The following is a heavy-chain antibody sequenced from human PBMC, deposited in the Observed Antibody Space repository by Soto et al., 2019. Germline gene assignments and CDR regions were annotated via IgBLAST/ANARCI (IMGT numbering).Heavy chain of an antibody. J-gene: IGHJ4*02. CDR1: GGSISNHY. CDR3: ARGSGSYPPLAY. Sequence: KSSETLSLTCTVSGGSISNHYWSWIRQAAGKGLEWIGRIYSTGTTNSNPFLESRVTMSVDTSKNQFSLKLRSVTAADAAVYYCARGSGSYPPLAYWGQGTLVTVSS. D-gene: IGHD1-26*01. V-gene: IGHV4-4*07. CDR2: IYSTGTT.